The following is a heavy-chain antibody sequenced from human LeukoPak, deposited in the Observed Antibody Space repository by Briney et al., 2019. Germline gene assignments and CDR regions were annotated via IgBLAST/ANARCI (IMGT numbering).Heavy chain of an antibody. D-gene: IGHD3-10*01. Sequence: GGSLRLSCAASGFTVSSNYMSWVRQAPGKGLEWVSVIYSGGSTYYADSVKGRCTISRDNSKNTLYLQMNSLRAEDTAVYYCAKSPPGGAGYFDYWGQGTLVTVSS. CDR1: GFTVSSNY. CDR3: AKSPPGGAGYFDY. J-gene: IGHJ4*02. V-gene: IGHV3-66*01. CDR2: IYSGGST.